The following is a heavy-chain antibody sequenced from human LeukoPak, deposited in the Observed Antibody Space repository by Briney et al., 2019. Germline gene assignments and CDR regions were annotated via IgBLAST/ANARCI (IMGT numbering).Heavy chain of an antibody. Sequence: PGGSLRLSCAASGFTFSSYSMNWVRQAPGKGLEWVSSISSSSSYIYYADSVKGRFTISRDNAKSSLYLQMNSLRAEDTAVYYCARDKIYYDSSGYLPFDYWGQGTLVTVSS. CDR2: ISSSSSYI. J-gene: IGHJ4*02. CDR1: GFTFSSYS. D-gene: IGHD3-22*01. CDR3: ARDKIYYDSSGYLPFDY. V-gene: IGHV3-21*01.